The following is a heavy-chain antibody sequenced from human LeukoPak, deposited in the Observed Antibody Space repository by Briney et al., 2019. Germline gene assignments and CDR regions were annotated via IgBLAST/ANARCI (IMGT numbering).Heavy chain of an antibody. V-gene: IGHV3-73*01. J-gene: IGHJ4*02. D-gene: IGHD1-26*01. Sequence: PGGSLKLSCAASGFTFSGSAMHWVRQTSGKGLEWVGQIRDKTNSYATAYTASVKGRFTISREDSKNTAYLQMNSLKTEDTAVYYCSRESGAFCPFGYWGQGTLVIVPS. CDR2: IRDKTNSYAT. CDR3: SRESGAFCPFGY. CDR1: GFTFSGSA.